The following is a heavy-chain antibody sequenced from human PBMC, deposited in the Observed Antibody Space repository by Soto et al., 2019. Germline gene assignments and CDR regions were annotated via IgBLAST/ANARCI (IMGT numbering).Heavy chain of an antibody. Sequence: ASVKVSCKASGYTFTSYGISWVRQAPGQGLEWMGWISAYNGNTNYAQKLQGRVTMTTDTSTSTAYMELRSLRSDDTAVYYCAIDNYDSSGSRWLDPWGQGTLVTGSS. V-gene: IGHV1-18*01. D-gene: IGHD3-22*01. J-gene: IGHJ5*02. CDR1: GYTFTSYG. CDR2: ISAYNGNT. CDR3: AIDNYDSSGSRWLDP.